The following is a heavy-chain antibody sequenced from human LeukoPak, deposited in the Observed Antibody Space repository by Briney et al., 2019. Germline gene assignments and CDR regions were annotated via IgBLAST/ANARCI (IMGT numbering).Heavy chain of an antibody. J-gene: IGHJ6*04. Sequence: GGSLRLSCAASGFTFSSYSMDWVRQAPGKGLEWVSYISSSSSTIYYADSVKGRFTISRDNAKNSLYLQMNSLRAEDTAVYYCAELGITMIGGVWGKGTTVTISS. CDR3: AELGITMIGGV. CDR1: GFTFSSYS. CDR2: ISSSSSTI. D-gene: IGHD3-10*02. V-gene: IGHV3-48*01.